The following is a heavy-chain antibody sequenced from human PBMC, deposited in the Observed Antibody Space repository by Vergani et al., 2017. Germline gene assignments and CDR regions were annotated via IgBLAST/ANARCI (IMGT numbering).Heavy chain of an antibody. CDR1: GYTFTSYG. J-gene: IGHJ3*02. V-gene: IGHV1-18*01. Sequence: QVQLVQSGAEVKKPGASVKVSCKASGYTFTSYGISWVRQAPGQGLEWMGWISAYNGNTNYAQKLQGRVTMTTDTSTSTAYLELRSLRSDDTAGYYCAGAKGQYYDDSSGYYSALDAFDIWGQGTMVTVSS. CDR2: ISAYNGNT. D-gene: IGHD3-22*01. CDR3: AGAKGQYYDDSSGYYSALDAFDI.